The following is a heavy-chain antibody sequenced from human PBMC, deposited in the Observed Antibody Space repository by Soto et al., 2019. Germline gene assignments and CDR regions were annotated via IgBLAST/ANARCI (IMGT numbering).Heavy chain of an antibody. CDR1: GYTFTSYY. D-gene: IGHD2-15*01. J-gene: IGHJ5*02. V-gene: IGHV1-46*01. Sequence: QVQLVQSGAEVKKPGASVKVSCKASGYTFTSYYMHWVRQAPGQGLEWMGIIDPSGGGTSYAQKFQARLTMTRDPSTSTVYMELSSLRSEDTAVYYCARDRVDCSGGNWWRSVEDTWGQGTLVTVSS. CDR3: ARDRVDCSGGNWWRSVEDT. CDR2: IDPSGGGT.